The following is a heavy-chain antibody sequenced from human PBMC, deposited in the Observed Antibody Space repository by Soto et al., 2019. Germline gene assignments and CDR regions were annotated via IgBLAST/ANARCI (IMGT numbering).Heavy chain of an antibody. CDR1: GYSFTSYW. V-gene: IGHV5-10-1*01. D-gene: IGHD6-13*01. Sequence: GESLKISCKGSGYSFTSYWISWVRQMPGKGLEWMGRIDPSDSYTNYSLSFQGHVTISADKSISTAYLQWSSLKASDTAMYYCAREGIAAAGTVRYYYGMDVWGQGTTVTVSS. CDR3: AREGIAAAGTVRYYYGMDV. J-gene: IGHJ6*02. CDR2: IDPSDSYT.